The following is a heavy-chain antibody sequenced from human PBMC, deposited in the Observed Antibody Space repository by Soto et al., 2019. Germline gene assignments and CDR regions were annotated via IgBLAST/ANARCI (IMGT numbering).Heavy chain of an antibody. V-gene: IGHV3-9*01. CDR1: GFTFDDYA. CDR3: AKGARLGLRRGDYYFDY. CDR2: ISWNSGSI. Sequence: EVQLVESGGGLVQPGRSLRLSCAASGFTFDDYAMHWVRQAPGKGLEWFAGISWNSGSIGYADSVKGRFTISRDNAKNSLYLQMNSLRAEDTALYYCAKGARLGLRRGDYYFDYWGQGTLVTVSS. J-gene: IGHJ4*02. D-gene: IGHD4-17*01.